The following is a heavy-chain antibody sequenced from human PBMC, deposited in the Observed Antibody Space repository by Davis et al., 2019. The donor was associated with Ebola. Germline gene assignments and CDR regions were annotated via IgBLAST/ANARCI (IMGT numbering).Heavy chain of an antibody. D-gene: IGHD3-10*01. Sequence: MPSETLSLTCTVSGGSISSYYWSWIRQPPGKGLEWIGEINHNGSTNYNPSLKSRVTISVDTSKNQFSLKLSSVTAADTAVYYCARGQRYYGSGRWNYWGQGTLVTVSS. CDR1: GGSISSYY. CDR3: ARGQRYYGSGRWNY. CDR2: INHNGST. J-gene: IGHJ4*02. V-gene: IGHV4-34*01.